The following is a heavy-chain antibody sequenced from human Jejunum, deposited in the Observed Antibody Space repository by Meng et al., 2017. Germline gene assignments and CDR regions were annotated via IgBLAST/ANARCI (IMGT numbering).Heavy chain of an antibody. J-gene: IGHJ4*02. V-gene: IGHV4-61*03. CDR3: ARTPLYSGSYYFDP. D-gene: IGHD1-26*01. Sequence: QVQLQESGPGLVRPSETLSLNCTVSGDSVSSDNYYWSWIRQPPGKGLEWIGYVYYSGHTDCNPSLKSRLSISIDTSKNHFSLKLSSVTAADTAVYYCARTPLYSGSYYFDPWGQGALVTASS. CDR1: GDSVSSDNYY. CDR2: VYYSGHT.